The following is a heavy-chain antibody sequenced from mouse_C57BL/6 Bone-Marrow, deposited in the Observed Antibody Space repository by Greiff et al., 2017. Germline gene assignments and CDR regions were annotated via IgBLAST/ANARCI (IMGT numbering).Heavy chain of an antibody. V-gene: IGHV1-63*01. Sequence: VKLMESGAELVRPGTSVKMSCKASGYTFTNYWIGWAKQRPGHGLEWIGDIYPGGGYTNYNEKFKGKATLTADKSSSTAYMQFSSLTSEDSAIYYCASYYYGCFDYWGQGTTLTVSS. J-gene: IGHJ2*01. CDR2: IYPGGGYT. D-gene: IGHD1-1*01. CDR3: ASYYYGCFDY. CDR1: GYTFTNYW.